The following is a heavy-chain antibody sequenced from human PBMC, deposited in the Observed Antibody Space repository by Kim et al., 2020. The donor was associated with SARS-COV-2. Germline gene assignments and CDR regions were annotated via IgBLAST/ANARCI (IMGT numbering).Heavy chain of an antibody. Sequence: ASVKVSCKASGYTFTSYAMHWVRQAPGQRLEWMGWINAGNGNTKYSQKFQGRVTITRDTSASTAYMELSSLRSEDTAVYYCARALRGTMVRGVIGYWGQGTLVTVSS. CDR2: INAGNGNT. J-gene: IGHJ4*02. CDR3: ARALRGTMVRGVIGY. V-gene: IGHV1-3*01. D-gene: IGHD3-10*01. CDR1: GYTFTSYA.